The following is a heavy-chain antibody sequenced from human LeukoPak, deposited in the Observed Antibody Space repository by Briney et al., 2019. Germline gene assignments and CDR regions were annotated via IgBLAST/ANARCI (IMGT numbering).Heavy chain of an antibody. D-gene: IGHD1-26*01. J-gene: IGHJ4*02. V-gene: IGHV3-74*01. Sequence: GGSLRLSCAASGFTLSHYWMHWVRQAPGKGLVWVSRINSDGSSTSYADSVKGRFTISRDNAKNTLYLQMNSLKTEDTAVYYCTTDLKWELRSDYWGQGTLVTVSS. CDR1: GFTLSHYW. CDR3: TTDLKWELRSDY. CDR2: INSDGSST.